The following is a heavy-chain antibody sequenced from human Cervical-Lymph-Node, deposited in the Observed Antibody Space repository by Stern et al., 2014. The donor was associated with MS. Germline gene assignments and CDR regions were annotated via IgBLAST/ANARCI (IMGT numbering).Heavy chain of an antibody. V-gene: IGHV5-51*01. CDR3: ARHAAGGWNFDL. J-gene: IGHJ2*01. D-gene: IGHD6-13*01. Sequence: VQLMQSGAEVKKSGESLKISCKGVGFNFVTYWIGWVRQMPGKGLEGMGTIYPDDSDIRYSPSFQGQVTISADTSIDTAYLQWSSLKASDTAIYYCARHAAGGWNFDLWGRGTLVNVAS. CDR1: GFNFVTYW. CDR2: IYPDDSDI.